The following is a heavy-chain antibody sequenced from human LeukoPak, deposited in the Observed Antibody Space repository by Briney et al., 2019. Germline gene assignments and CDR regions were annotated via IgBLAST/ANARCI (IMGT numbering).Heavy chain of an antibody. CDR1: GYTFTTYA. J-gene: IGHJ4*02. D-gene: IGHD3-10*01. V-gene: IGHV1-3*04. CDR2: INTGNGDT. Sequence: GASVKVACKASGYTFTTYAIHWVRQAPGQGLEWMGWINTGNGDTKYSQKFQGRFTITRDTSASTAYMDLSSLTSEDTAVYYCARDPIGEFSGYFDSCGQGTLVTVSS. CDR3: ARDPIGEFSGYFDS.